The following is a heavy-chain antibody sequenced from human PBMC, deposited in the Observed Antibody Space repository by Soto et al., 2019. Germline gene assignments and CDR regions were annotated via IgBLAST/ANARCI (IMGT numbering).Heavy chain of an antibody. CDR1: GYTFTGYY. CDR2: INPNSGGT. J-gene: IGHJ6*02. Sequence: SVKVSCKASGYTFTGYYMHWVRQAPGQGLEWMGWINPNSGGTNYAQKFQGWVTMTRDTSISTAYMELSRLRSDDTAVYYCARSPVVPAAMPHYYYYYGMDVWGQGTTVTVSS. V-gene: IGHV1-2*04. CDR3: ARSPVVPAAMPHYYYYYGMDV. D-gene: IGHD2-2*01.